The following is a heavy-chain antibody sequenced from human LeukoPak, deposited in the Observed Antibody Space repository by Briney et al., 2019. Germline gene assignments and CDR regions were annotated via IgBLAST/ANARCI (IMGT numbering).Heavy chain of an antibody. D-gene: IGHD3-9*01. CDR1: GFTFNTFN. CDR3: ARGHYDVLAASYKWTPDY. CDR2: IASGGDYI. V-gene: IGHV3-21*01. J-gene: IGHJ4*02. Sequence: GGSLRLSCAASGFTFNTFNMNWVRQAPGKGLEWVSSIASGGDYIYYADSVKGRFTTSRDNAKNSLSLQLNSLRVEDTAVYYCARGHYDVLAASYKWTPDYWGQGTLVAVSS.